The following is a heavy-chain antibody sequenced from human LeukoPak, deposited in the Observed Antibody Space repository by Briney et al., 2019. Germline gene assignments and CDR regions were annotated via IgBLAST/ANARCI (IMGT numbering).Heavy chain of an antibody. D-gene: IGHD3-22*01. CDR2: IYPDGTNK. CDR1: GFTFTTYG. J-gene: IGHJ4*02. Sequence: GGSLRLSCAASGFTFTTYGMHWVRQAPGKGLEWVACIYPDGTNKDYADSVKGRFTISRDNSKNTLYLQMNSLRAEDTAVYYCAKGLRTYDSSVYWGQGTLVTVSS. CDR3: AKGLRTYDSSVY. V-gene: IGHV3-30*02.